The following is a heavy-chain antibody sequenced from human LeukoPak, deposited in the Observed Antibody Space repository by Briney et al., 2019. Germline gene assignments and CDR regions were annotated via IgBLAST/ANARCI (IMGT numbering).Heavy chain of an antibody. CDR2: IYYSGST. Sequence: SETLSLTCTVSGGSVSSGSYYWSWLRQPPGKGLEWIGYIYYSGSTNYNPSLKSRVTIPVDTSKNQFSLKLSSVTAADTAVYYCSRAPVASDAIDIWGQGTMVTVSS. J-gene: IGHJ3*02. D-gene: IGHD5-12*01. CDR1: GGSVSSGSYY. V-gene: IGHV4-61*01. CDR3: SRAPVASDAIDI.